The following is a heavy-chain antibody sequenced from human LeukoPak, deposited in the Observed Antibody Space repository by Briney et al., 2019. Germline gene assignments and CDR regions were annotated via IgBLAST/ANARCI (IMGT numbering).Heavy chain of an antibody. CDR2: IIPIFGTA. V-gene: IGHV1-69*06. CDR3: ATDLLNHYYDSSGYYAH. CDR1: GGTFSSYA. D-gene: IGHD3-22*01. J-gene: IGHJ4*02. Sequence: SVKVSCKASGGTFSSYAISWVRQAPGQGLEWMGGIIPIFGTANYAQKFQGRVTMTEDTSTDTAYMELSSLRSEDTAVYYCATDLLNHYYDSSGYYAHWGQGTLVTVSS.